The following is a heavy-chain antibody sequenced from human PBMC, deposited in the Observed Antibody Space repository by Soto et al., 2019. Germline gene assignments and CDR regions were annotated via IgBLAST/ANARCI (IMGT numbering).Heavy chain of an antibody. CDR1: GFTFSNAW. J-gene: IGHJ4*02. CDR3: TTDAPYYDFWSGYYPISY. V-gene: IGHV3-15*07. Sequence: GGSLRLSCAASGFTFSNAWMNWVRQAPGKGLEWVGRIKSKTDGGTTDYAAPVKGRFTISRDDSKNTLYLQMNSLKTEDTAVYYCTTDAPYYDFWSGYYPISYWGQGTLVTVSS. CDR2: IKSKTDGGTT. D-gene: IGHD3-3*01.